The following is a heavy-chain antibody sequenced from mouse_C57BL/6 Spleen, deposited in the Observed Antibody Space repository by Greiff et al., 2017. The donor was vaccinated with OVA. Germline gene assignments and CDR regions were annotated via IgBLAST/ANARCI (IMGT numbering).Heavy chain of an antibody. CDR3: ARSGTAQATSYAMDY. CDR2: INPGSGGT. J-gene: IGHJ4*01. CDR1: GYAFTNYL. Sequence: QVQLQQSGAELVRPGTSVKVSCKASGYAFTNYLIEWVKQRPGQGLEWIGVINPGSGGTNYNEKFKGKATLTADKSSSTAYMQLSSLTSEDSAVYFCARSGTAQATSYAMDYWGQGTSVTVSS. V-gene: IGHV1-54*01. D-gene: IGHD3-2*02.